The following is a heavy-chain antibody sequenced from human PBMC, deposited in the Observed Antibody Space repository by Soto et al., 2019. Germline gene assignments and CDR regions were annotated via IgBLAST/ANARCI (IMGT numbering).Heavy chain of an antibody. J-gene: IGHJ6*02. V-gene: IGHV4-34*01. CDR1: GGSFSGYY. CDR2: INHSGST. CDR3: ASDKGGYCSGGSCYGMDV. D-gene: IGHD2-15*01. Sequence: PSETLSLTCAVYGGSFSGYYWSWIRQPPGKGLEWIGEINHSGSTNYNPSLTSRVTISVDTSKNQFSLKLSSVTAADTAVYYCASDKGGYCSGGSCYGMDVWGQGTTVTVSS.